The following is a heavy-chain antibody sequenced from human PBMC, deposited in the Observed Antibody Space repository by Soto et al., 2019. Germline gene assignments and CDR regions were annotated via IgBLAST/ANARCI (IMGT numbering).Heavy chain of an antibody. V-gene: IGHV4-34*01. CDR2: INHSGST. D-gene: IGHD6-13*01. CDR1: GGSFSGYY. J-gene: IGHJ4*02. Sequence: SETLSLTCAVYGGSFSGYYWSWIRQPPGKGLEWIGEINHSGSTNYNPSLKSRVTISVDTSKNQFSLKLSSVTAADTAVYYCASLYSSSWYRAEGGDYWGQGTLVTVSS. CDR3: ASLYSSSWYRAEGGDY.